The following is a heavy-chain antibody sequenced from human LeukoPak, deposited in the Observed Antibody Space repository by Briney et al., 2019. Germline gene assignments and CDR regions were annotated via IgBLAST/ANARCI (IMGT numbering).Heavy chain of an antibody. Sequence: GGSLRLFCAASGFTFSSYWMSWVRQAPGKGLEWVANIKQDGSEKYYVDSVKGRFTISRDNAKNSLYLQMNSLRAEDTAVYYCARDQRWLVPGFDYWGQGTLVTVSS. V-gene: IGHV3-7*01. CDR2: IKQDGSEK. D-gene: IGHD6-19*01. CDR1: GFTFSSYW. CDR3: ARDQRWLVPGFDY. J-gene: IGHJ4*02.